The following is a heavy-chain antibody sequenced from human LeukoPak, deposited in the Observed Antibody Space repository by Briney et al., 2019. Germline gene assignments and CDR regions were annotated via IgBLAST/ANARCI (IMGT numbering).Heavy chain of an antibody. Sequence: SETLSLSCTVSGYSISSGYYWGWIRQPPGKGLEWIGSIYHSGSTYYNPSLKSRVTISVDTSKNQFSLKLSSVTAADTAVYYCARGVPAAIGYFDYWGQGTLATVSS. CDR1: GYSISSGYY. CDR3: ARGVPAAIGYFDY. D-gene: IGHD2-2*01. J-gene: IGHJ4*02. CDR2: IYHSGST. V-gene: IGHV4-38-2*02.